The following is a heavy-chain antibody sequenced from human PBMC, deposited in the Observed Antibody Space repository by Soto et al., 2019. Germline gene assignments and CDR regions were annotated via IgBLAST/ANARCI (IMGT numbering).Heavy chain of an antibody. CDR3: ARDNSGGFDP. V-gene: IGHV3-30-3*01. CDR1: GFTFSSYA. CDR2: ISYDGSNK. D-gene: IGHD1-26*01. J-gene: IGHJ5*02. Sequence: ESGGGVVQPGRSLRLSCAASGFTFSSYAMHWVRQAPGKGLEWVAVISYDGSNKYYADSVKGRFTISRDNSKNTLYLQMNSLRAEDTAVYYCARDNSGGFDPWGQGTLVTVSS.